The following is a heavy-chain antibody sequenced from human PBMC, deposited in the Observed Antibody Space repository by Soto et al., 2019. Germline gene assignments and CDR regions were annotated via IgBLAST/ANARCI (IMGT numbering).Heavy chain of an antibody. V-gene: IGHV4-59*08. J-gene: IGHJ4*02. D-gene: IGHD3-10*01. CDR3: ARGRVGELFQPYYFDY. CDR2: IYFNGST. Sequence: QVQLQESGPGLVKPSETLSLTCTVSGDSIIPYYWSWIRQPPGKGLEWIGYIYFNGSTNYNPSRKSRVTISVDTSKNQFSLKLSSVTATDTAVYYCARGRVGELFQPYYFDYWGQGTRVPVSS. CDR1: GDSIIPYY.